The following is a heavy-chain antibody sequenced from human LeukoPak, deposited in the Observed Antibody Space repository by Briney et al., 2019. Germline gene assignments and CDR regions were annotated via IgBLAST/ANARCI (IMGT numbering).Heavy chain of an antibody. CDR3: ATEGNGYGSGVIDP. CDR1: GYTLTELS. CDR2: FDPEDGET. V-gene: IGHV1-24*01. J-gene: IGHJ5*02. D-gene: IGHD3-10*01. Sequence: ASVKVSCKVSGYTLTELSMHWVRQAPGKGFEWMGGFDPEDGETIYAQKFQGRVTMTEDTSTDTAYMELSSLRSEDTAVYYCATEGNGYGSGVIDPWGQGTLVTVSS.